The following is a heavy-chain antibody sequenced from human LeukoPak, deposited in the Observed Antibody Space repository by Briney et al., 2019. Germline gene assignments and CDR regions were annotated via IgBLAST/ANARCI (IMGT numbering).Heavy chain of an antibody. CDR2: ISSSGSTI. CDR1: GGSFSGYY. D-gene: IGHD2-2*01. Sequence: LSLTCAVYGGSFSGYYWSWIRQPPGKGLEWVSYISSSGSTIYYADSVKGRFTISRDNAKNSLYLQMNSLRPEDTALYYCAKCPGYCSSTSCCHAFDIWGQGTMVTVSS. J-gene: IGHJ3*02. CDR3: AKCPGYCSSTSCCHAFDI. V-gene: IGHV3-11*01.